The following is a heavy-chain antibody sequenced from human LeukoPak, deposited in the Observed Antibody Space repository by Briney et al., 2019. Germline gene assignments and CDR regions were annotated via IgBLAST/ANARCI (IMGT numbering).Heavy chain of an antibody. V-gene: IGHV1-18*01. CDR1: GYTFTSYA. D-gene: IGHD3-22*01. Sequence: ASVKVSCTASGYTFTSYAISWVRQAPGQGLEWMGWISAYNGNTNYAQKLQGRVTMTTDTSTSTAYMELRSLRSGDTAVYYCVRDYYDSSGYYSLPWGQGTLVTVSS. CDR3: VRDYYDSSGYYSLP. J-gene: IGHJ5*02. CDR2: ISAYNGNT.